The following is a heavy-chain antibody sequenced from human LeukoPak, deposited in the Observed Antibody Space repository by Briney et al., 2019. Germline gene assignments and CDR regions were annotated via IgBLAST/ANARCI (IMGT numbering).Heavy chain of an antibody. V-gene: IGHV3-73*01. D-gene: IGHD3-10*01. J-gene: IGHJ4*02. Sequence: GGSLRLYCAASGFTFSGSAMHWVRQASGKGLEWVGRIRSKANSYATAYAASVKGRFTISRDDSKNTAYLQMNSLKTEDTAVYYCTSPAGISDYWGQGTLVTVSS. CDR2: IRSKANSYAT. CDR1: GFTFSGSA. CDR3: TSPAGISDY.